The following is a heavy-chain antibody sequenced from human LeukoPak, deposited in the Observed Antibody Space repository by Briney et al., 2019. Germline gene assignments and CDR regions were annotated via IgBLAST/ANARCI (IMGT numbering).Heavy chain of an antibody. CDR2: IYWNDDK. CDR3: AHMYCSSITCHHYFDY. Sequence: SGPTPVNPTQTLTLTCTFSGFSLSTSGVGLGWLRQPPGKALEWLVLIYWNDDKRYSPSLNSRLTITKDTSKKQVVLSMTNMDPVDTATYYWAHMYCSSITCHHYFDYWGQGTLVTVSS. CDR1: GFSLSTSGVG. J-gene: IGHJ4*02. D-gene: IGHD2-2*01. V-gene: IGHV2-5*01.